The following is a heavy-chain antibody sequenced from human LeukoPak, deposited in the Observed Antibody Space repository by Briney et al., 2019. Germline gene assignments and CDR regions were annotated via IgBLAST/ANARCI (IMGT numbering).Heavy chain of an antibody. CDR3: AKDGSRYCSGGSCLHGMDV. J-gene: IGHJ6*02. CDR1: GFTFSSYA. D-gene: IGHD2-15*01. Sequence: GGSLRLSCAASGFTFSSYAMSWVRQAPGKGLEWVSAISGSGGSTYYADSVKGRFTISRDNSKNTLYLQMNSLRAEDTAVYYCAKDGSRYCSGGSCLHGMDVWGQGTTVTVSS. V-gene: IGHV3-23*01. CDR2: ISGSGGST.